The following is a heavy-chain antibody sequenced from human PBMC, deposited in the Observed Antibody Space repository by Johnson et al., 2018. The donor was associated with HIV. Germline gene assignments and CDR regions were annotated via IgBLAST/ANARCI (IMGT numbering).Heavy chain of an antibody. J-gene: IGHJ3*02. D-gene: IGHD3-22*01. CDR1: GFTFSSYA. Sequence: QVQLVESGGGVVQPGRSLRLSCAASGFTFSSYAMHWVRQAPGKGLEWVAVISYDGSKEYYVDSVKGRFTISRDNSKNTLYLQMNSLRTEDTALYYRARVIGYDSSGKAFDIWGRGTMVTVSS. CDR2: ISYDGSKE. CDR3: ARVIGYDSSGKAFDI. V-gene: IGHV3-30*04.